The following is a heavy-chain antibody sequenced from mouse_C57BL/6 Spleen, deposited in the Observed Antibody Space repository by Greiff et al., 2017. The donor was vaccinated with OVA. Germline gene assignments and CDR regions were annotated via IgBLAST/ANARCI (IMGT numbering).Heavy chain of an antibody. CDR3: AKRGDYSNYGYFDV. D-gene: IGHD2-5*01. CDR2: INPGSGGT. Sequence: QVHVKQSGAELVRPGTSVKVSCKASGYAFTNYLIEWVKQRPGQGLEWIGVINPGSGGTNYNEKFKGKATLTADKSSSTAYMQLSSLTSEDSAVYFCAKRGDYSNYGYFDVWGTGTTVTVSS. CDR1: GYAFTNYL. J-gene: IGHJ1*03. V-gene: IGHV1-54*01.